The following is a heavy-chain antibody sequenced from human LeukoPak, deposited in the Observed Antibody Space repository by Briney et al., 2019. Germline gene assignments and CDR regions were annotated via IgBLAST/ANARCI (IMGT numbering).Heavy chain of an antibody. V-gene: IGHV1-2*02. CDR1: GYTFTSYG. Sequence: ASVKVSCKASGYTFTSYGISWVRQAPGQGLEWMGWINPNSGGTNYAQKFQGRVTMTRDTSISTAYMELSRLRSDDTAVYYCAREQYCSSTSCYHYWGQGTLVTVSS. CDR3: AREQYCSSTSCYHY. J-gene: IGHJ4*02. D-gene: IGHD2-2*01. CDR2: INPNSGGT.